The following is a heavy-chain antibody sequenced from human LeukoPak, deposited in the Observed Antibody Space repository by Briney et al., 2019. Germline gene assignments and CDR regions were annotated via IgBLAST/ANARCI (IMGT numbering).Heavy chain of an antibody. J-gene: IGHJ5*02. Sequence: SETLSLTCTVSGASISSGSSCWSWIRQPAGRGLEWIGRVYASGSTNYNPSLKSRVNISLDTPKTQFSLKLISVTPADTAVYYCARDPRIGGSHWGFDPWGQGTLVTVSS. CDR2: VYASGST. V-gene: IGHV4-61*02. D-gene: IGHD1-26*01. CDR1: GASISSGSSC. CDR3: ARDPRIGGSHWGFDP.